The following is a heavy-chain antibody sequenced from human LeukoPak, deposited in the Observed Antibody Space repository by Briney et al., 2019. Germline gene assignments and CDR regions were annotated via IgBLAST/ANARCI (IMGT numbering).Heavy chain of an antibody. CDR2: ISYDGSNK. V-gene: IGHV3-30-3*01. CDR1: EFTFCSLG. D-gene: IGHD2-2*01. Sequence: GGSLRLSCAASEFTFCSLGMHWVRQAPGKGREWVADISYDGSNKYYADSVKGRFTISRDNSKNTLYLQMNSLRAEDTAVYYCARDRSRFTLAHPQTYWGQGTLVTVSS. J-gene: IGHJ4*02. CDR3: ARDRSRFTLAHPQTY.